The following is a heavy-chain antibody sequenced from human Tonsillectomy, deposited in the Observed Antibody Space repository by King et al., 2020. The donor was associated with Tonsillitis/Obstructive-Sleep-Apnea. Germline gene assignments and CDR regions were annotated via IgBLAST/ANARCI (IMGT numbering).Heavy chain of an antibody. CDR3: TRDMSSSSWYLGFDY. V-gene: IGHV3-49*05. CDR2: IRSKAYGGTT. CDR1: GFTFGDYA. Sequence: VQLVESGGGLVKPGRSLRLSCTASGFTFGDYAMSWFRQAPGKGLEWVGFIRSKAYGGTTEYAASVKGRFTISRDDSKSIAYLQMNSLKTEDTAVYYCTRDMSSSSWYLGFDYWGQGTLVTVSS. D-gene: IGHD6-13*01. J-gene: IGHJ4*02.